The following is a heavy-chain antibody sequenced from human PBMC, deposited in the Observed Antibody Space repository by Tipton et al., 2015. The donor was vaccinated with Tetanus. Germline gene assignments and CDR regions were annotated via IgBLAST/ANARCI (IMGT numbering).Heavy chain of an antibody. CDR3: ARVTYGWTWFDP. CDR2: MNPNSGNT. D-gene: IGHD3-10*01. CDR1: GYTFTSYD. J-gene: IGHJ5*02. Sequence: QLVQSGAEVKKPGASVKVSCKASGYTFTSYDINWVRQATGQGLEWIGWMNPNSGNTGYAQKFQGRVTMTRNTSISTAYMELSSLRSEDTAVYYWARVTYGWTWFDPWGQGTLVTVSS. V-gene: IGHV1-8*01.